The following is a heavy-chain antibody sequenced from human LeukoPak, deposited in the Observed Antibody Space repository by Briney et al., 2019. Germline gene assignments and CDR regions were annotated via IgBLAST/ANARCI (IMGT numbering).Heavy chain of an antibody. V-gene: IGHV1-46*01. CDR2: INPSGGST. CDR3: AGERDDSSSYYFFDY. Sequence: ASVKVSCTASGYTFTSYYMHWVRQAPGQGLEWMGIINPSGGSTSYAQKFQGRVTMTRDTSTSTVYMELSSLRSEDTAVYYCAGERDDSSSYYFFDYWGQGTLVTVSS. CDR1: GYTFTSYY. D-gene: IGHD3-22*01. J-gene: IGHJ4*02.